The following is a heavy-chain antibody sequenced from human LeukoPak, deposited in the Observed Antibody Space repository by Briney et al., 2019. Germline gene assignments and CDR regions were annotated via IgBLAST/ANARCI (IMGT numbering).Heavy chain of an antibody. Sequence: XSLRLSCAASGFIFDNAWVSWVRQAPGKGLDYVARIKSKTDGGTLDYAAPVQGRFTISRDDSKNTLYLQMNSLQIEDTAVYFCCTGAPSSGWLFDHWGQGTLVTVSS. J-gene: IGHJ4*02. V-gene: IGHV3-15*01. CDR1: GFIFDNAW. CDR2: IKSKTDGGTL. D-gene: IGHD6-19*01. CDR3: CTGAPSSGWLFDH.